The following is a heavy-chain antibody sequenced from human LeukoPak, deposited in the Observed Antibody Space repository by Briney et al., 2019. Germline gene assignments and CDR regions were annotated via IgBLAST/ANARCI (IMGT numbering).Heavy chain of an antibody. CDR3: AREGATYYDFWSGYYSKYYFDY. V-gene: IGHV4-34*01. CDR1: GGSFSGYY. D-gene: IGHD3-3*01. J-gene: IGHJ4*02. CDR2: INHSGST. Sequence: SETLSLTCAVYGGSFSGYYWSWIRQSPDKGLEWIGEINHSGSTNYNPSLKSRVTISVDTSKNQFSLKLSSVTAADTAVYYCAREGATYYDFWSGYYSKYYFDYWGQGTLVTVSS.